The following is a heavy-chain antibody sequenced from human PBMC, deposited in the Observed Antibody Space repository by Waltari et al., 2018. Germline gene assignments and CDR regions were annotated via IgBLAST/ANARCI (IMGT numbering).Heavy chain of an antibody. CDR3: AKDSAGNSGSSDY. Sequence: QVQLVESGGGVVQPGRSLRLSCAASGFTFNSYAMHWVRQAPGKGLECGAVISYDGSNKYYADSVKGRFTISRDISTNTLYLQMNSLRAEDTAVYYCAKDSAGNSGSSDYWGQGTLVIVSS. CDR2: ISYDGSNK. D-gene: IGHD6-6*01. V-gene: IGHV3-30*01. CDR1: GFTFNSYA. J-gene: IGHJ4*02.